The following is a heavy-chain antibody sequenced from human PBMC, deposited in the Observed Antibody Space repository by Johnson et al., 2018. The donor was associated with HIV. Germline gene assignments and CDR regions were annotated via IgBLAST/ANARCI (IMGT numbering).Heavy chain of an antibody. CDR1: GFNFRDYY. Sequence: QMLLVESGGGLVQPGGSLRLSCAASGFNFRDYYMNWIRQAPGKGLEWLSYISSSGSDIFYPDSVKGRFTISRDSAKNSLYLQMNSLRAEDTALYYCARYLGYYYDSSGHDAFDIWGQGTMVTVSS. CDR2: ISSSGSDI. D-gene: IGHD3-22*01. V-gene: IGHV3-11*01. J-gene: IGHJ3*02. CDR3: ARYLGYYYDSSGHDAFDI.